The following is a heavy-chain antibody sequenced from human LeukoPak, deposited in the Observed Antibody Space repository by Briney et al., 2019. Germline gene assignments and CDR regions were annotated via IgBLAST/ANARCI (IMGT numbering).Heavy chain of an antibody. Sequence: SETLSLTCTVSGGSISSSSYYWGWIRQPPGKGLEWIGSIYYSGSTYYNPSLKSRVTISVDTSKNQFSLKLSSVTAADTAVYYCARELAAALGYFAYYYYYYMDVWGKGTTVTVSS. CDR1: GGSISSSSYY. CDR3: ARELAAALGYFAYYYYYYMDV. D-gene: IGHD6-13*01. CDR2: IYYSGST. V-gene: IGHV4-39*07. J-gene: IGHJ6*03.